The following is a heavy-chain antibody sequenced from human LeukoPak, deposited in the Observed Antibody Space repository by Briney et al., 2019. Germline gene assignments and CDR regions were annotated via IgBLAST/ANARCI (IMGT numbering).Heavy chain of an antibody. D-gene: IGHD2-21*01. CDR2: INSDGSST. V-gene: IGHV3-74*01. CDR3: ARGRLRGDFDY. J-gene: IGHJ4*02. Sequence: GGSLRLSCAASGFTFSSYWIHWVCQAPGKGLVWVSRINSDGSSTSYADSVKGRFTISRDNAKNTLYLQMNSLRAEDTAVYYCARGRLRGDFDYWGQGTLVTVSS. CDR1: GFTFSSYW.